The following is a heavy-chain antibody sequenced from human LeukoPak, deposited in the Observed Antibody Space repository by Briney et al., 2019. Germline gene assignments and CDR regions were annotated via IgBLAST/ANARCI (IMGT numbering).Heavy chain of an antibody. J-gene: IGHJ4*02. V-gene: IGHV3-30*03. CDR3: ATEAGVD. CDR1: GFTFSNYG. Sequence: PGRSLRLPCAASGFTFSNYGMHWVRQAPGKGLEWVAVISYDGSDKYYGDSVKGRFTISRDNSKNTLNLQMNSLRTEDTAVYYCATEAGVDWGQGTLVTVSS. D-gene: IGHD6-13*01. CDR2: ISYDGSDK.